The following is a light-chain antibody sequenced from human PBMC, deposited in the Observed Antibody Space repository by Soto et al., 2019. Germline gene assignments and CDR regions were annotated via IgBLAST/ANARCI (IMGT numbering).Light chain of an antibody. CDR2: EVN. J-gene: IGLJ1*01. CDR3: SAYTTSNTLI. Sequence: QSVLTQPASVSGSPGQSVTISCTGTSSVVGGYDYVSWYQQHPGTAPKLILYEVNNRPSGFSNRFSGSKSGNTASLIISGLQTEDEANYYCSAYTTSNTLIFGTGTKVTVL. CDR1: SSVVGGYDY. V-gene: IGLV2-14*01.